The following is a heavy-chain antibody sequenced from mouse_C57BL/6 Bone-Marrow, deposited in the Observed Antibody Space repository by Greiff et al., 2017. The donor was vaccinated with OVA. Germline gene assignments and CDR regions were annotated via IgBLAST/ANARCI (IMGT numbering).Heavy chain of an antibody. CDR3: ARRGAYYDYDDRYAMDY. D-gene: IGHD2-4*01. CDR2: INPSNGGT. CDR1: GYTFTSYW. Sequence: VQLQQPGTELVKPGASVKLSCKASGYTFTSYWMHWVKQRPGQGLEWIGNINPSNGGTNYNEKFKSKATLTVDKSSSTAYMQLSSLTSEDSAVYYCARRGAYYDYDDRYAMDYWGQGTSVTVSS. J-gene: IGHJ4*01. V-gene: IGHV1-53*01.